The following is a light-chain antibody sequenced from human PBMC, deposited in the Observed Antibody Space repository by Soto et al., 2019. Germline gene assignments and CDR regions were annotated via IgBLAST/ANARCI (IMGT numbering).Light chain of an antibody. CDR1: QSVSSN. CDR2: DTS. CDR3: QQYNNWPRT. J-gene: IGKJ1*01. V-gene: IGKV3-15*01. Sequence: EIVLTQSPGTLSLSPGERATLSCRASQSVSSNYLAWYQHKPGQAPRLLIYDTSTRATGIPARFSGSGSGTDFTLTISSLEPEDFAVYYCQQYNNWPRTFGQGTKVDNK.